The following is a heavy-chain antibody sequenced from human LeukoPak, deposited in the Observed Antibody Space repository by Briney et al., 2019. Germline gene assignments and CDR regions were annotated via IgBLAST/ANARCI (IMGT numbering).Heavy chain of an antibody. CDR1: GGSLSSTNYY. CDR3: TRHEWNYVTYFDF. CDR2: ASYSGST. D-gene: IGHD1-7*01. V-gene: IGHV4-39*01. J-gene: IGHJ4*02. Sequence: SETLSLTCTVSGGSLSSTNYYWGWIRQPPGKGLEWIGSASYSGSTYYNPSLQDRITILVDTSKNQFSLRLTSVTAADAAVYYCTRHEWNYVTYFDFWGQGTRVTVSS.